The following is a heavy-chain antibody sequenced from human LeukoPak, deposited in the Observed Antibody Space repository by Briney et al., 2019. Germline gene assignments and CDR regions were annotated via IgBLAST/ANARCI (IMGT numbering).Heavy chain of an antibody. Sequence: GGSLRLSCAASGFSVSSNYMSWVRQAPGKGLEWVSVMFASGSTYYADSVKGRFTFSRDIFRNTLYLQLNSLRVEDTALYYCARGFVQTGYSSSSYVHWGQGTLVTVSS. CDR1: GFSVSSNY. D-gene: IGHD6-13*01. CDR3: ARGFVQTGYSSSSYVH. CDR2: MFASGST. J-gene: IGHJ4*02. V-gene: IGHV3-66*01.